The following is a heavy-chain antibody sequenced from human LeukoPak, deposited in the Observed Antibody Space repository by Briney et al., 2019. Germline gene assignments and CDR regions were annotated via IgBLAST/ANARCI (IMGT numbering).Heavy chain of an antibody. CDR1: GFTFSTYG. CDR3: AKEGSPMVATTMDV. CDR2: ISYDGNTK. J-gene: IGHJ6*02. V-gene: IGHV3-30*18. D-gene: IGHD5-12*01. Sequence: QPGGSLRPSCAVSGFTFSTYGMHWVRQAPGKGLEWVAVISYDGNTKYYADSVKGRFTISRDNSKNTLYLQMSSLRAEDTAVYYCAKEGSPMVATTMDVWGQGTTVTVSS.